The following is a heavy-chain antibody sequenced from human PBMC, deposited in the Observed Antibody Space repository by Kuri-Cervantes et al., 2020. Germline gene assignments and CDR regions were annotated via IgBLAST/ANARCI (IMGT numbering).Heavy chain of an antibody. V-gene: IGHV2-70*11. CDR1: GGSISSYYW. J-gene: IGHJ4*02. Sequence: TLSLTCTVSGGSISSYYWSWIRQPPGKALEWLARIDWDDDKYYGTSLKTRLTISKDTSKNQVVLTMTNMDPVDTATYYCARAYSGSYQFWGQGTLVTVSS. CDR2: IDWDDDK. CDR3: ARAYSGSYQF. D-gene: IGHD1-26*01.